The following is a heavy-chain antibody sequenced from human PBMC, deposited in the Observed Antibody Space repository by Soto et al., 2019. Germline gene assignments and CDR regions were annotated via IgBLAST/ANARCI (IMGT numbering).Heavy chain of an antibody. D-gene: IGHD4-17*01. CDR1: GYTFTSYA. J-gene: IGHJ6*03. CDR3: ATLYGDFLSYYYMDV. CDR2: INAGNGNT. Sequence: ASVKVSCKASGYTFTSYAMHWVRQAPGQRLEWMGWINAGNGNTKYSQKFQGRVTITRDTSASTAYMELSSLRSEDTAVYYYATLYGDFLSYYYMDVWGKGTTVTVSS. V-gene: IGHV1-3*01.